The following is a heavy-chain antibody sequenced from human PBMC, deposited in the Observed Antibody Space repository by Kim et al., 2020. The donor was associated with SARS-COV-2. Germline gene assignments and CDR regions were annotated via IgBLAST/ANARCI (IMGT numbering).Heavy chain of an antibody. Sequence: GGSLRLSCAASGFSFNSAWMSWIRQAPGKGLEWVGRIKSKSDGETRDYAAPVKGRFTISRDDSKNTLYLQMNSLKTEDTAVYYCTPVGYCSGGYCPAGDYWGQGTRVTVSS. J-gene: IGHJ4*02. V-gene: IGHV3-15*01. D-gene: IGHD2-15*01. CDR2: IKSKSDGETR. CDR1: GFSFNSAW. CDR3: TPVGYCSGGYCPAGDY.